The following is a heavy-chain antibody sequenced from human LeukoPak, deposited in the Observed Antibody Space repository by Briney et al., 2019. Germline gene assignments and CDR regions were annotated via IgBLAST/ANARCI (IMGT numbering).Heavy chain of an antibody. D-gene: IGHD1-14*01. CDR2: ISYDGSNK. J-gene: IGHJ6*02. V-gene: IGHV3-30*04. Sequence: GGSLRLSCAVSGFTFSSYAMHWVRQAPGKGLEWVAVISYDGSNKYYADSVKGRFTISRDNSKNTLYLQMNSLRAEDTAVYYCARGYNYYYYGMDVWGQGTTVTVSS. CDR3: ARGYNYYYYGMDV. CDR1: GFTFSSYA.